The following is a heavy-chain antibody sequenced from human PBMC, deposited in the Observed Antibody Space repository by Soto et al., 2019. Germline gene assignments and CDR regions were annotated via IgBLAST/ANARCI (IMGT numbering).Heavy chain of an antibody. V-gene: IGHV5-10-1*01. Sequence: GESLKIYCKGSGYSFPSYWISWVRQMPGTGLEWMGRIDPSDSYTNYSPSFQGHVTISADKSISTAYLQWSSLKASDNAMYYCARGITMIVVAQTSGMDVWGQGTTVTVSS. J-gene: IGHJ6*02. CDR1: GYSFPSYW. D-gene: IGHD3-22*01. CDR3: ARGITMIVVAQTSGMDV. CDR2: IDPSDSYT.